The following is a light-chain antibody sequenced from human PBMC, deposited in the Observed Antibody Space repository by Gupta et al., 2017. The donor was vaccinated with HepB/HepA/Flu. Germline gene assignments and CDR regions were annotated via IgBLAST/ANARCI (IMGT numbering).Light chain of an antibody. J-gene: IGKJ4*01. Sequence: EIVLTHSPDFQSVSPEEKVTITCRASQSVGTDLHWYRQKPGQSPMLLIKFASQCLSGVPPRISGSGSGTYFTLTINSPEAEDAATYYCHQSDVLPLTFGGGTKVEIK. CDR2: FAS. V-gene: IGKV6-21*01. CDR3: HQSDVLPLT. CDR1: QSVGTD.